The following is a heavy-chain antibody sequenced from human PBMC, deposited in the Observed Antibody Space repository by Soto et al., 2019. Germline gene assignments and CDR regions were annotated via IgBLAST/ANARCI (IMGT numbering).Heavy chain of an antibody. Sequence: SETLSLTCAVYGGSFSGYYWCWIRQPPGKGLEWIGEINHSGSTNYNPSLKSRVTISVDTSKNQFSLKLSSVTAADTAVYYCARGGGGYGSGMADRFDPWGQGTLVTVSS. CDR3: ARGGGGYGSGMADRFDP. CDR2: INHSGST. D-gene: IGHD3-10*01. J-gene: IGHJ5*02. V-gene: IGHV4-34*01. CDR1: GGSFSGYY.